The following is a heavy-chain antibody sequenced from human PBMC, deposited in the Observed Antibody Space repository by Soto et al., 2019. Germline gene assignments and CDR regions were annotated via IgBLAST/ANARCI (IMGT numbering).Heavy chain of an antibody. Sequence: GASVKVSCKASGFTFTSSAVQWVRQARGQRLEWIGWIVVGSGNTNYAQKFQERVTITRDMSTSTAYMELSSLRSEDTAVYYCAAAVAVGATTIDYWGQGTLVTVSS. CDR1: GFTFTSSA. J-gene: IGHJ4*02. CDR2: IVVGSGNT. CDR3: AAAVAVGATTIDY. D-gene: IGHD1-26*01. V-gene: IGHV1-58*01.